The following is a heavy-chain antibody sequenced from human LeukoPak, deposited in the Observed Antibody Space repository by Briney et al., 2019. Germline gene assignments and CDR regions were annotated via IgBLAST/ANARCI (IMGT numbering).Heavy chain of an antibody. V-gene: IGHV1-2*02. CDR2: ISPNSGGT. J-gene: IGHJ2*01. CDR3: AIQPWGSGNNWYFDL. CDR1: GYTFTGYY. D-gene: IGHD7-27*01. Sequence: ASVKVSCKASGYTFTGYYMHWVRHAPGQGLERMGWISPNSGGTDYAQKFQGRVTMTRDTSISTTYVELSSLTSDDTAVYYCAIQPWGSGNNWYFDLWGRGTLVTVSS.